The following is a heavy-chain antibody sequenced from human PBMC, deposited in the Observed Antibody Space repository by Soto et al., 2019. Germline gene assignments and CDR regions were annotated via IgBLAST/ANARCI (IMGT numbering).Heavy chain of an antibody. D-gene: IGHD6-6*01. J-gene: IGHJ6*02. CDR2: IIPIFGTA. CDR1: GGTFSSYA. V-gene: IGHV1-69*13. CDR3: AREERSSSLSYYYYGMDV. Sequence: SVKVSCKASGGTFSSYAISWVRQAPGQGLEWMGGIIPIFGTANYAQKFQGRVTITADESTSTAYMELSSLRSEDTAVYYCAREERSSSLSYYYYGMDVWGQGTTVTVSS.